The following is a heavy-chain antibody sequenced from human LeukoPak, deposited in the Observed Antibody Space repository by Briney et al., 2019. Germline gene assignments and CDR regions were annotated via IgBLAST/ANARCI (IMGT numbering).Heavy chain of an antibody. J-gene: IGHJ4*02. V-gene: IGHV4-59*10. Sequence: SETLSLTCAVYGGSFSGYYWSWIRQPAGKGLDWIGRIYTSGSTNYNPSLKSRVTMSVDTSKNQFSLKLSSVTAADTAVYYCARGLGDYVDYWGQGTLVTVSS. D-gene: IGHD2-15*01. CDR2: IYTSGST. CDR3: ARGLGDYVDY. CDR1: GGSFSGYY.